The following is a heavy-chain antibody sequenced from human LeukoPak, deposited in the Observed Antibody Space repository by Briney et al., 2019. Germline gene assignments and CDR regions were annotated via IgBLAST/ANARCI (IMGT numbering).Heavy chain of an antibody. CDR3: VRQPGYSYLTTYSYYYMDV. Sequence: PSETLSLTCTVSGVSTSSSSYYWGWIRQPPGKGLEWIGTTYYNGNTYYNPSLKSRVTMSIDTSKNQLSLRLTSVTAADTAVYYCVRQPGYSYLTTYSYYYMDVWGKGTTVTVSS. J-gene: IGHJ6*03. CDR2: TYYNGNT. CDR1: GVSTSSSSYY. D-gene: IGHD5-18*01. V-gene: IGHV4-39*01.